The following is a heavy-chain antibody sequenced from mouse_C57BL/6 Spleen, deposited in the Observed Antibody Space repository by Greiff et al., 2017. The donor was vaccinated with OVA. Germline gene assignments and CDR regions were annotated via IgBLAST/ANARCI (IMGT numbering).Heavy chain of an antibody. CDR2: IWSGGRT. Sequence: QVQLKQSGPGLVQPSQSLSITCPVSGFSLTSYGVHWVRQSPGKGLEWLGVIWSGGRTDYNAAFISRLSISKDNSKSQVFFKMNSLQADDTAIYYCARNGHGSSYSPLYYAMDYWGQGTSVTVSS. J-gene: IGHJ4*01. CDR3: ARNGHGSSYSPLYYAMDY. CDR1: GFSLTSYG. V-gene: IGHV2-2*01. D-gene: IGHD1-1*01.